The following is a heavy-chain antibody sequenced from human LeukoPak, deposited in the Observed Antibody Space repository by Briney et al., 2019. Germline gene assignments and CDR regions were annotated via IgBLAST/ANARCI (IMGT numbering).Heavy chain of an antibody. J-gene: IGHJ4*02. D-gene: IGHD2-21*01. CDR2: IYSGDST. CDR1: GLSVSSNY. V-gene: IGHV3-53*01. Sequence: PGGSLRLSCAASGLSVSSNYMSWVRQAPEKGLEWVSLIYSGDSTDYADSVKGRFTIARDNSKNTLYLQINSLRAEDTAVYYCARDQGTAASGGAKGRFDYWGQGSLVTVSS. CDR3: ARDQGTAASGGAKGRFDY.